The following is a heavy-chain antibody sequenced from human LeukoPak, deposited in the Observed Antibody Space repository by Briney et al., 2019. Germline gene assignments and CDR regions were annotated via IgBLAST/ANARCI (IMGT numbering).Heavy chain of an antibody. CDR2: IYYSGST. J-gene: IGHJ6*02. V-gene: IGHV4-39*01. CDR3: ARRDSSSWYRPSYYYYGMDV. D-gene: IGHD6-13*01. CDR1: VGSLSSSSSY. Sequence: SETLSLTCTVPVGSLSSSSSYWGWIRQPPGKGLEWIGCIYYSGSTYYNPSLKSRVTISVDTSKNQFSLKLSSVTAADTAVYYCARRDSSSWYRPSYYYYGMDVWGQGTTVTVSS.